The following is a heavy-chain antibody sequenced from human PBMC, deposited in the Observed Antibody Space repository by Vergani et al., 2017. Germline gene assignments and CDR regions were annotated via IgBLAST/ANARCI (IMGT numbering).Heavy chain of an antibody. Sequence: EVQLVESGGGLVQPGGSLRLSCAASGFSLSRFWMSWVRQAPGKGLEWIGSIYYSENKFYNPSLESRVTLSIDTTKNQFSLKLKSVTAADTAVYYCARCFRDEGMIYGGTVENWFDPWGQGTLVTVSS. D-gene: IGHD3-22*01. CDR1: GFSLSRFW. CDR3: ARCFRDEGMIYGGTVENWFDP. V-gene: IGHV3-7*01. CDR2: IYYSENK. J-gene: IGHJ5*02.